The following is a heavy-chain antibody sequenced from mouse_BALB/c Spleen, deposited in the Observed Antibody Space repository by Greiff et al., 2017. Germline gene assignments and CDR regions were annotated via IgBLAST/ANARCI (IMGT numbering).Heavy chain of an antibody. Sequence: EVQLQESGAELVKPGASVKLSCTASGFNIKDTYMHWVKQRPEQGLEWIGRIDPANGNTKYDPKFQGKATITADTSSNTAYLQLSSLTSEDAAVYYCARVYGNYVAMDYWGQGTSVTVSS. D-gene: IGHD2-10*02. CDR3: ARVYGNYVAMDY. CDR2: IDPANGNT. V-gene: IGHV14-3*02. J-gene: IGHJ4*01. CDR1: GFNIKDTY.